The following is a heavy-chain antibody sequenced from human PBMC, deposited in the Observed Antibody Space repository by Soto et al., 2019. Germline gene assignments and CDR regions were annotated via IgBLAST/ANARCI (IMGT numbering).Heavy chain of an antibody. CDR2: ISWNSGSI. J-gene: IGHJ4*02. CDR1: GFTFDDYA. V-gene: IGHV3-9*01. CDR3: AKDGRYSSSWYADY. Sequence: EVQLVESGGGLVQPGRSLRLSCAASGFTFDDYAMHWVRQAPGKGLEWVSGISWNSGSIGYADSVKGRFTISRDNAKNALYLQMNSRRAEDTALYYCAKDGRYSSSWYADYWGQGTLVTVSS. D-gene: IGHD6-13*01.